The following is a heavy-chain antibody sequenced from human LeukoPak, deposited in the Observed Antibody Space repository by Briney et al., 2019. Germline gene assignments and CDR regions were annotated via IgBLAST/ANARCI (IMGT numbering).Heavy chain of an antibody. V-gene: IGHV1-46*03. CDR2: INPSGGST. Sequence: ASVKVSCKASGYTFPSYYMHWVRQAPGQGLEWMGIINPSGGSTSYAQKFQGRVTMTRDTSTSTVYMELSSLRSVDTAVYYCARGNGKPIQRLDPWGQGTLVTVSS. D-gene: IGHD1-14*01. CDR3: ARGNGKPIQRLDP. CDR1: GYTFPSYY. J-gene: IGHJ5*02.